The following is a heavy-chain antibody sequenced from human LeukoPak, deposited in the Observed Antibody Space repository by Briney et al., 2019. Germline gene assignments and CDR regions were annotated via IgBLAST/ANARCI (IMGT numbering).Heavy chain of an antibody. V-gene: IGHV3-23*01. D-gene: IGHD1-20*01. J-gene: IGHJ5*02. CDR2: LSSSGFST. Sequence: GGSLRLSCAASGFTFSNYGMSWVRQAPGKGLEWVSGLSSSGFSTYYADSVKGRFTISRDSSKNTLYLQMNSLRAEDTAVYYCAKDQGVTGTGDWFDAWGQGTLVTDSS. CDR1: GFTFSNYG. CDR3: AKDQGVTGTGDWFDA.